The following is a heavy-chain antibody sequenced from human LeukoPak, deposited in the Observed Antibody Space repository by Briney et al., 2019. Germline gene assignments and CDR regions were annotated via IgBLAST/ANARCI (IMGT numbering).Heavy chain of an antibody. Sequence: KTSETLSLTCTVSGGSISSSSYYWGWIRQPPGKGLEWIGSIYYSGSTYYNPSLKSRVTISVDTSKNQFSLKLSSVTAADTAVYYCARISRRDGYSTTFDYWGQGTLVTVSS. J-gene: IGHJ4*02. D-gene: IGHD5-24*01. V-gene: IGHV4-39*07. CDR1: GGSISSSSYY. CDR2: IYYSGST. CDR3: ARISRRDGYSTTFDY.